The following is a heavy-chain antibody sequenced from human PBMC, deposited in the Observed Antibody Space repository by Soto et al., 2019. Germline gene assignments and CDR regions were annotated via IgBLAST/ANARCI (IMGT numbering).Heavy chain of an antibody. CDR3: ARWSRWQQRTSPFDY. V-gene: IGHV4-34*01. D-gene: IGHD6-13*01. CDR1: GGSFSGYY. J-gene: IGHJ4*02. Sequence: SETLSLTCAVYGGSFSGYYWSWNRQPPGKGLEWIGEINHSGSTNYNPSLKSRVTISVDTSKNQFSLKLSSVTAADTAVYYCARWSRWQQRTSPFDYWGQGTLVTVSS. CDR2: INHSGST.